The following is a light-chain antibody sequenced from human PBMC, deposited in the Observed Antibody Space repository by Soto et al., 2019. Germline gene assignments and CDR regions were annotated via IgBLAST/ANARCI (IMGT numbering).Light chain of an antibody. CDR1: QGLSSY. CDR2: AAS. V-gene: IGKV1-27*01. CDR3: QKYYSAPET. J-gene: IGKJ1*01. Sequence: DIQMTQSPSSLSASVGDRVTITCRASQGLSSYLAWYQQKPGKVSTVLIYAASTLHAGVPSRFRRRGSGTEFTLTISNVPPEDVATYYCQKYYSAPETFGQGTKVEI.